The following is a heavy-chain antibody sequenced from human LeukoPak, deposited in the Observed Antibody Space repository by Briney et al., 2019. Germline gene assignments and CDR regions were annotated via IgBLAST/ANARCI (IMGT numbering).Heavy chain of an antibody. CDR3: ARVRDGDYGYIGFDP. D-gene: IGHD4-17*01. CDR1: GGSISSYY. J-gene: IGHJ5*02. CDR2: IYYSGRT. V-gene: IGHV4-59*06. Sequence: SETLSLTCTVSGGSISSYYWSWIRQPPGKGLEWIGYIYYSGRTYYNPSLKSRVTISVDTSKNQFSLKLSSVTAADTAVYHCARVRDGDYGYIGFDPWGQGTLVTVSS.